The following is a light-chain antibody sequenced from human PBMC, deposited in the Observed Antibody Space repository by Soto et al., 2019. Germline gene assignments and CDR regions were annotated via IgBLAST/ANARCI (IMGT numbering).Light chain of an antibody. J-gene: IGLJ1*01. V-gene: IGLV1-47*02. CDR1: SSNIGINY. CDR2: SNN. CDR3: SSLAGTNNSPYV. Sequence: QSVLTHPPSASATPGHRVTISCSGSSSNIGINYVYWYQQLPGTAPKLLIYSNNQRPSGVPDRFSGSKSGTSASLAISGLRSENEADYYCSSLAGTNNSPYVCRTGTTLNV.